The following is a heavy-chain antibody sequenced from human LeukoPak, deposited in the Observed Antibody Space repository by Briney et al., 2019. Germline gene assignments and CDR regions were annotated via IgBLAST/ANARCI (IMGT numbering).Heavy chain of an antibody. CDR2: IKEDGSEK. CDR1: GFTLSNYW. V-gene: IGHV3-7*05. Sequence: GGSLRLSCAGSGFTLSNYWMTWVRQAPGEGLEWVANIKEDGSEKYYVDSVKGRFTISRDNAKNSLYLQMNSLRAEDTAVYYCARDPSSDAFDIWGQGTMVTVSS. J-gene: IGHJ3*02. CDR3: ARDPSSDAFDI.